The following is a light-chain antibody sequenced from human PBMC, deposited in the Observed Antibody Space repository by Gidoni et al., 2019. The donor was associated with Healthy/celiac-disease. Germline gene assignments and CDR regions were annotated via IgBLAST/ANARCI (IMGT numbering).Light chain of an antibody. Sequence: QTVVTQEPSLTVSTGGTVTLTCASSTVAVTSGYYPNWFQQKPGPAPRALIYSTSNKHPWTPARCSGSLLGGKAALTLSGVQPEDEAEYYCLLYYGGAQVFGGGTKLTVL. J-gene: IGLJ2*01. CDR2: STS. CDR3: LLYYGGAQV. V-gene: IGLV7-43*01. CDR1: TVAVTSGYY.